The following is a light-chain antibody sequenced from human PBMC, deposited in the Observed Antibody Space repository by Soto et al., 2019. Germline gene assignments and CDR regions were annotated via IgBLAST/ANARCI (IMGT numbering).Light chain of an antibody. J-gene: IGKJ5*01. Sequence: EIVMTQSPATLSVSQGERATLSCRASQSVSSNLAWYQQKPGQAPSLLIFDASTRATGISPRFSGSGSGTEFTLTISSLQSEDFAIYYCQQYNNWPPITFGQGTRLEIK. V-gene: IGKV3-15*01. CDR1: QSVSSN. CDR3: QQYNNWPPIT. CDR2: DAS.